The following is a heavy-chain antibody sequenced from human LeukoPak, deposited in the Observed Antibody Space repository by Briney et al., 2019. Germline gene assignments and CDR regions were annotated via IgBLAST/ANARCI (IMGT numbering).Heavy chain of an antibody. Sequence: PGRSLRLSCAASGFTFTNYAMHWVRQAPGKGLEWVAFIRYDGSNKYYADSVKGRFTISRDNSKNTLYLQMNSLRAEDTAVYYCVNCLSDFSGWSFDYWGQGTLVTVSS. CDR2: IRYDGSNK. V-gene: IGHV3-30*04. D-gene: IGHD6-19*01. CDR1: GFTFTNYA. CDR3: VNCLSDFSGWSFDY. J-gene: IGHJ4*02.